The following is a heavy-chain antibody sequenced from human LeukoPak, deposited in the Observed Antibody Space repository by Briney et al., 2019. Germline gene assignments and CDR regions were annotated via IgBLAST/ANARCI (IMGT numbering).Heavy chain of an antibody. CDR3: AGSNYYGSGSYLRGYYYYGMDV. CDR2: IYYSGST. J-gene: IGHJ6*02. V-gene: IGHV4-59*01. D-gene: IGHD3-10*01. Sequence: PSETLSLTCTVSGGSISSYYWSWIRQPLGKGLEWIGYIYYSGSTNYNPSLKSRVTISVDTSKNQFSLKLSSVAAADTTVYYCAGSNYYGSGSYLRGYYYYGMDVWGQGTTVTVSS. CDR1: GGSISSYY.